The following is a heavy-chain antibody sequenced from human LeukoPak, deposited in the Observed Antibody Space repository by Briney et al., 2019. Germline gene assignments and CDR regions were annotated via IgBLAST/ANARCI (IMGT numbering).Heavy chain of an antibody. V-gene: IGHV3-33*01. CDR2: IWYDGSNK. J-gene: IGHJ4*02. CDR3: ARRTTQKSFDY. D-gene: IGHD1-1*01. CDR1: GFTFSSYG. Sequence: GGSLRLSCAASGFTFSSYGMHWVRQATGKGLEWVAVIWYDGSNKYYADSVKGRFTISRDNSKNTLYLQMNSLRAEDTGVYYCARRTTQKSFDYWGQGTLVTVSS.